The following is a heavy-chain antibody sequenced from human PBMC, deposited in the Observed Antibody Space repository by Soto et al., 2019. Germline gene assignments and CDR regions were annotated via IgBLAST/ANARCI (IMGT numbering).Heavy chain of an antibody. D-gene: IGHD6-19*01. CDR1: GYCIRSHY. Sequence: TLSLTCPVSGYCIRSHYWSWIRQPPGKALEWIAYIYYSGSTSYNPSLKSRVSISEDTSQNQFSLKLSSATAADTAVYYCARGGSWFDPWGQGTLVTVSS. CDR3: ARGGSWFDP. J-gene: IGHJ5*02. V-gene: IGHV4-59*11. CDR2: IYYSGST.